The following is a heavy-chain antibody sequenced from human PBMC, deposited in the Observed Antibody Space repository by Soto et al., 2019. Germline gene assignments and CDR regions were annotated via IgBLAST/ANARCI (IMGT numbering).Heavy chain of an antibody. CDR1: GFILSSYW. D-gene: IGHD3-3*01. CDR2: INSDGSST. CDR3: AFYDFWSGDKL. Sequence: EVQLVESGGGLVQPGGSLRLSCAASGFILSSYWMHWVRQAPGKGLVWVSRINSDGSSTNYADSVKGRFTISRDNAKNTLYLQMNSLRAEDTAVYYCAFYDFWSGDKLWGQGTLVTVSS. J-gene: IGHJ4*02. V-gene: IGHV3-74*01.